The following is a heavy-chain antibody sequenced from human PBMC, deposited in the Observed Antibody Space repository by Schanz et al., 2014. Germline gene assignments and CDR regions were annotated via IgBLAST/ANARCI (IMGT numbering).Heavy chain of an antibody. J-gene: IGHJ4*02. Sequence: EVQLVESGGGLVQPGGSLRLSCAASGFSVGNKYMNWVRQAPGRGLEWVSSISTSGTYMYIADSVKGRFTISRDNAKNSLYLEMNSLRAEDTALYYCARDRRNADLDYWGQGTLVAVSS. CDR2: ISTSGTYM. V-gene: IGHV3-21*01. CDR3: ARDRRNADLDY. CDR1: GFSVGNKY. D-gene: IGHD1-1*01.